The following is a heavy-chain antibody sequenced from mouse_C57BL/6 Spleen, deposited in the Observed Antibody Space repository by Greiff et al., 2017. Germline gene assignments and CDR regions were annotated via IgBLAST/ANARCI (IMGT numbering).Heavy chain of an antibody. J-gene: IGHJ4*01. CDR3: ARRVVNAMDY. CDR2: ISDGGSYT. V-gene: IGHV5-4*03. Sequence: EVKLVESGGGLVKPGGSLKLSCAASGFPFSSYAMSWVRQTPEKRLEWVATISDGGSYTYYPDNVKGRFTISRDNAKNNLYLQMSHLKSEDTAMYYCARRVVNAMDYWGQGTSVTVSS. CDR1: GFPFSSYA. D-gene: IGHD1-1*02.